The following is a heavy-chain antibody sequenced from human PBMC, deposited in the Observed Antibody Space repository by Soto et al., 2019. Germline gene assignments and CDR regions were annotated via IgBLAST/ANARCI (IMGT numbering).Heavy chain of an antibody. CDR1: GGSFSGYY. CDR2: INDSGIT. V-gene: IGHV4-34*01. J-gene: IGHJ6*02. CDR3: ARGRSSVPDRRGIGYYGLDV. D-gene: IGHD6-6*01. Sequence: QVQLQQWGADVLKPSETLSLTCVVNGGSFSGYYWSWIRQSPGKGLEWIAEINDSGITDSNPSLESRVTISVDMSKIQFSLNLTSVTAADSAVYHCARGRSSVPDRRGIGYYGLDVWGQGTTVTVSS.